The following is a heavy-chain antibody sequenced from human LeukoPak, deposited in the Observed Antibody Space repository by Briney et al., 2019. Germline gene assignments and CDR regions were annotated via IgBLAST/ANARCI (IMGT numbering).Heavy chain of an antibody. CDR3: AKDCISLGIAAAGIDY. D-gene: IGHD6-13*01. J-gene: IGHJ4*02. CDR2: ISGSGGST. CDR1: GFTFSSYA. V-gene: IGHV3-23*01. Sequence: GGSLRLSCAASGFTFSSYAMSWVRQAPGKGLEWVSAISGSGGSTYYADSVKGRFTISSDNSKNTLYLQMNSLRAEDTAVYYCAKDCISLGIAAAGIDYWGQGTLVTVSS.